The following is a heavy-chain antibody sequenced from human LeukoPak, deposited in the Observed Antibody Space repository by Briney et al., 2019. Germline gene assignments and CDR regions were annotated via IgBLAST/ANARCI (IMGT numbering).Heavy chain of an antibody. CDR2: ISAYNGNT. V-gene: IGHV1-18*01. CDR1: GYTFTSYG. D-gene: IGHD2-2*01. J-gene: IGHJ5*02. CDR3: ARDWEDIVVVPAAAKALDP. Sequence: ASVKVSCKASGYTFTSYGISWVRQAPGQGLEWMGWISAYNGNTNYAQKLQGRLTMTTDTSTSTAYMELRSLRSDDTAVYYCARDWEDIVVVPAAAKALDPWGQGTLVTVSS.